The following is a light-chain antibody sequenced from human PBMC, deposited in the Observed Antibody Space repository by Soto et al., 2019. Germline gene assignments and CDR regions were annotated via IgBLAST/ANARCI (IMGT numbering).Light chain of an antibody. Sequence: DVQMTQSPSSLSASVGDRVTITCRASQDIRNELGWYQHKAGQAPKRLIFGASTLQRGVPSRFSGSGSGTEFSLTITSLHTEDFATYFCLQFNTHPPTCGGGTKVENK. CDR2: GAS. J-gene: IGKJ4*01. CDR3: LQFNTHPPT. V-gene: IGKV1-17*01. CDR1: QDIRNE.